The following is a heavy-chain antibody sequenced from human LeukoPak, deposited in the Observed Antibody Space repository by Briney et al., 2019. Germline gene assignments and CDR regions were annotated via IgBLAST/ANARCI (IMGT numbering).Heavy chain of an antibody. J-gene: IGHJ6*02. D-gene: IGHD4/OR15-4a*01. Sequence: PSETLSLTCTVSGGSISSDYWSWIRQPPGKGLEWIGCIYYSGNTNYNPSLTSRATISVDTSKKQFSLKLSSVTAADTAVYYCARRSMVRTVGYYYGMDVWGQGTTVTVSS. CDR2: IYYSGNT. CDR3: ARRSMVRTVGYYYGMDV. V-gene: IGHV4-59*08. CDR1: GGSISSDY.